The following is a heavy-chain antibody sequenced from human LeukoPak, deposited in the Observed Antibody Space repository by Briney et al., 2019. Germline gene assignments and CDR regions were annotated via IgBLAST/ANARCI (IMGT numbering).Heavy chain of an antibody. J-gene: IGHJ4*02. CDR2: IKSKTDGGTT. CDR1: GFTFSNAW. CDR3: TTSRSGWYYFDY. Sequence: GGSLRLSCAASGFTFSNAWMSWVRQAPGKGLEWVGRIKSKTDGGTTDYAAPVKGRFTISRDYSKNTLYLKMNSLKTEDTAVYYCTTSRSGWYYFDYWGRGTLVTVSS. D-gene: IGHD6-19*01. V-gene: IGHV3-15*01.